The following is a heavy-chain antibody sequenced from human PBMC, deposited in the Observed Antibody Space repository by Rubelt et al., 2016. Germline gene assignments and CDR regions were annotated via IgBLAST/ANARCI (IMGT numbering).Heavy chain of an antibody. D-gene: IGHD5-12*01. V-gene: IGHV1-2*02. CDR3: ARGNSGYDYGLDY. CDR1: GYTFTGYY. Sequence: QVQLVQSGAEVKKPGASVKVSCKASGYTFTGYYMHWVRQAPGQGLEWMGWINPNSGGPNYGQNFQGRVTMTRDTSVSTAYMELSRLTSDDTAVYYCARGNSGYDYGLDYWGQGTLVTVSS. J-gene: IGHJ4*02. CDR2: INPNSGGP.